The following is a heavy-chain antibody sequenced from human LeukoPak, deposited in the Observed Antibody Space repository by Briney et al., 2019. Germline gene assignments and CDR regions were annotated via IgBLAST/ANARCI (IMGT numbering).Heavy chain of an antibody. D-gene: IGHD3-3*01. CDR2: IYYSGST. Sequence: PSETLSLTCTVSGGPISSYYWSWIRQPPGKGLEWIGYIYYSGSTNYNPSLKSRVTISVDTSKNQFSLKLSSVTAADTAVYYCARGISPSFDIWGQGTMVTVSS. CDR1: GGPISSYY. V-gene: IGHV4-59*01. J-gene: IGHJ3*02. CDR3: ARGISPSFDI.